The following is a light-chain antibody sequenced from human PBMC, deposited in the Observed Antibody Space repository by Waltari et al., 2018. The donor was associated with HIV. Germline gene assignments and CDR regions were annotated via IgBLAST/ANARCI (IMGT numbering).Light chain of an antibody. Sequence: DVVMTQSPLSLPVTPGAPASISCRSSRSLLHSDGYNYLDWYLQKPGQSPQLLIYLGSNQASGVPDRISGSGSGTEFTLKISRVGAEDVGLYYCMQALETPRTFGQGTKLEIK. CDR1: RSLLHSDGYNY. CDR3: MQALETPRT. CDR2: LGS. V-gene: IGKV2-28*01. J-gene: IGKJ2*02.